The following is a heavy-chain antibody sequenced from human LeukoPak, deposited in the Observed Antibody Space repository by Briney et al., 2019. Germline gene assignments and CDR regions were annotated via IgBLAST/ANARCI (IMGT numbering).Heavy chain of an antibody. J-gene: IGHJ3*02. CDR2: INPSGGST. CDR1: GYTFTSYY. Sequence: ASVKVSCKASGYTFTSYYMHWVRQAPGQGLEWMGIINPSGGSTSYAQKFQARVTMTRDTSTSTVYMELSSLRSEDTAVYYCARDLSPSYSGSYFDAFDIWGQGTMVTVSS. D-gene: IGHD1-26*01. V-gene: IGHV1-46*01. CDR3: ARDLSPSYSGSYFDAFDI.